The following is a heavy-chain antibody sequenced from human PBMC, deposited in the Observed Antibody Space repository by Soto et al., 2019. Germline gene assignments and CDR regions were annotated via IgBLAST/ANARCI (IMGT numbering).Heavy chain of an antibody. CDR1: GGSISSGGYY. V-gene: IGHV4-31*03. Sequence: SETLSLTCTVSGGSISSGGYYWSWIRQNPGKGLEWIGYIYYSGSTYYNPSLKSRVTISVDTSKNQFSLKLSSVTAADTAVYYCARDISGYDQLDYWGQGTLVTVSS. CDR3: ARDISGYDQLDY. D-gene: IGHD5-12*01. CDR2: IYYSGST. J-gene: IGHJ4*02.